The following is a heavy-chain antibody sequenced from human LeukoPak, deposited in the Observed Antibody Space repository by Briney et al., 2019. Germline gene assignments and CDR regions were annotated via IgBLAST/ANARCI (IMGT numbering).Heavy chain of an antibody. Sequence: GGSLRLSCAASGFTFSSYAMSWVRQAPGKGLEWVSAISGSGGSTYYADSVKGRFTISRDNSKNTLYLQMDSLRAEDTAVYYCAKGYYYDSSGYSDFDYWGQGTLVTVSS. V-gene: IGHV3-23*01. J-gene: IGHJ4*02. CDR2: ISGSGGST. D-gene: IGHD3-22*01. CDR1: GFTFSSYA. CDR3: AKGYYYDSSGYSDFDY.